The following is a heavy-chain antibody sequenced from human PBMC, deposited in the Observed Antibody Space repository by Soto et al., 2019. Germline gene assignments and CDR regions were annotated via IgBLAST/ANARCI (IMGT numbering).Heavy chain of an antibody. J-gene: IGHJ6*02. Sequence: EVHLVESGGGLVKPGGSLRLSCAVSGFTFSSCTMNWVRQAPGKGLEWVSSISPSSGHIYYADSVKGRFTISRDNAKNSLFLQRNCRSGEDSAVYYCSGCSGGACHKNYGMDVWGQGTTVTVSS. CDR2: ISPSSGHI. D-gene: IGHD2-15*01. CDR3: SGCSGGACHKNYGMDV. V-gene: IGHV3-21*06. CDR1: GFTFSSCT.